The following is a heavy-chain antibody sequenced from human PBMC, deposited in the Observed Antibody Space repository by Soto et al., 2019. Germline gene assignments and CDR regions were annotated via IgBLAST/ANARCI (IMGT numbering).Heavy chain of an antibody. Sequence: QVQLVESGGGVIQPGRSLRLSCAASGCTCSSYGMHWVRQAPGKGLEWVAVISYDGSNKYYADSVKGRFTISRDNSKNTLYLQMNSLRAEDTAVYYCAKDPNSGWARGYWGQGTLVAVSS. CDR1: GCTCSSYG. V-gene: IGHV3-30*18. J-gene: IGHJ4*02. CDR3: AKDPNSGWARGY. CDR2: ISYDGSNK. D-gene: IGHD5-12*01.